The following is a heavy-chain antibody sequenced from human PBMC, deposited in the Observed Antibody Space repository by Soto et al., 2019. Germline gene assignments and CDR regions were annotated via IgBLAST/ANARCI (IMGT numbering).Heavy chain of an antibody. Sequence: EAVPTLVNPTQTLTLTCTFSGFSLSTSGMCVSWIRQPPGKALEWLALIDWDDDKYYSTSLKTRLTISKDTSKNQVVLTMTNMDPVDTATYYCARIPLCIAARPDYYYYGMDVWGQGTPVTVSS. CDR3: ARIPLCIAARPDYYYYGMDV. CDR1: GFSLSTSGMC. J-gene: IGHJ6*02. CDR2: IDWDDDK. V-gene: IGHV2-70*01. D-gene: IGHD6-6*01.